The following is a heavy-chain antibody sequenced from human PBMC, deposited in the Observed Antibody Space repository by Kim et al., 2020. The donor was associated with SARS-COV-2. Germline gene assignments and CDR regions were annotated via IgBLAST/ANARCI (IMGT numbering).Heavy chain of an antibody. D-gene: IGHD3-22*01. CDR1: GFTFSSYA. CDR3: ARDATYYYDSSGYSYHQTDEDYYYGMDV. Sequence: GGSLRLSCAASGFTFSSYAMHWVRQAPGKGLEWVAVISYDGSNKYYADSVKGRFTISRDNSKNTLYLQMNSLRAEDTAVYYCARDATYYYDSSGYSYHQTDEDYYYGMDVWGQGTTVTVSS. V-gene: IGHV3-30*04. CDR2: ISYDGSNK. J-gene: IGHJ6*02.